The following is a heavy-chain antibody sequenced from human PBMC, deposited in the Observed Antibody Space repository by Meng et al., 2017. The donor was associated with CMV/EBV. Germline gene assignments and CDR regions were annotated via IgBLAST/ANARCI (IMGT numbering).Heavy chain of an antibody. CDR3: ARDLMNCSSTSCANWFDP. Sequence: GQVQESGPGLVKPSETLSLTCTVSGGSISSYYWSWIRQPAGKGLEWIGRIYTSGSTNYNPSLKSRVTMSVDTSKNQFSLKLSSVTAADTAVYYCARDLMNCSSTSCANWFDPWGQGTLVTVSS. V-gene: IGHV4-4*07. J-gene: IGHJ5*02. CDR2: IYTSGST. CDR1: GGSISSYY. D-gene: IGHD2-2*01.